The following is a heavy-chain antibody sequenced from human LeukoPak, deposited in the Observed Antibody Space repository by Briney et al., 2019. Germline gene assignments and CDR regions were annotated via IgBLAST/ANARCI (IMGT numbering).Heavy chain of an antibody. CDR1: GFTFSDYY. J-gene: IGHJ3*02. D-gene: IGHD3-10*01. CDR2: ISTSSSTI. Sequence: HPGGSLRLSCAASGFTFSDYYISWIRQAPGKGLEWLSYISTSSSTIYYADSVKGRFTISRDNAKNSLYLQMNSLRAEDTAVYYCARDSRGAFDIWGQGTMVTVSS. CDR3: ARDSRGAFDI. V-gene: IGHV3-11*01.